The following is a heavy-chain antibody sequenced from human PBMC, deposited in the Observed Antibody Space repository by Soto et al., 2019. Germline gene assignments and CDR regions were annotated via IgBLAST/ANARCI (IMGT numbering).Heavy chain of an antibody. CDR2: IYYSGST. Sequence: QLQLQESGPGLVKPSQTLSLTCTVSGGSISSGGYYSSGIRQHPGKSLEWIGYIYYSGSTYYNPSRKSRVTISVDTSKNQFSLKMSSVTAADTGVYYCARLNSSGSGCRHYYYHGMDVWGQWTTVTVSS. J-gene: IGHJ6*02. D-gene: IGHD6-19*01. CDR3: ARLNSSGSGCRHYYYHGMDV. V-gene: IGHV4-31*03. CDR1: GGSISSGGYY.